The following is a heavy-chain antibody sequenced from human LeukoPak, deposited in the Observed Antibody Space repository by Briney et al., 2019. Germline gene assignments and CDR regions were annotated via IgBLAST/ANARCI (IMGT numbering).Heavy chain of an antibody. J-gene: IGHJ4*02. D-gene: IGHD3-22*01. CDR1: GVTLSDHH. Sequence: GESLRLSCAASGVTLSDHHMDWVRQAPGKGLEWVGRTRDKARGYTTEYAASVKGRFTISRDDSKTLVYLQMNSLRTEDTAVYYCARVRYYYDSSGYLLDYWGQGTLVTVSS. CDR3: ARVRYYYDSSGYLLDY. CDR2: TRDKARGYTT. V-gene: IGHV3-72*01.